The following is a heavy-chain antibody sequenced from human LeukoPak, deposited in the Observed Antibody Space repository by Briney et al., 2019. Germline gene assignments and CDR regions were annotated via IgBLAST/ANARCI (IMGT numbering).Heavy chain of an antibody. J-gene: IGHJ6*02. CDR2: IIPIFGTA. V-gene: IGHV1-69*13. CDR3: ASSIAAPGPGHYYYYYGMDV. CDR1: GGTFSSYA. D-gene: IGHD6-6*01. Sequence: SVKVSCKASGGTFSSYAISWVRQAPGQGLEWMGGIIPIFGTANYAQKFQGRVTITADESTSTAYMELSSLRSEDTAVHYCASSIAAPGPGHYYYYYGMDVWGQGTTVTVSS.